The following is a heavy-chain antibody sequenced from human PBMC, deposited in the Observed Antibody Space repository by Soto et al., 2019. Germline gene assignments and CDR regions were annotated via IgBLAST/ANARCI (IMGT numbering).Heavy chain of an antibody. CDR3: ARAVKYKVMAKHAFDL. J-gene: IGHJ3*01. CDR1: GYSFTSYW. V-gene: IGHV5-51*01. Sequence: PGESLKISCKGSGYSFTSYWIGWVRQMPGKGLEWMGIIYPGDSDTRYSPSFQGQVTISADKSMSTAYLQWSSLKASDTAMYYCARAVKYKVMAKHAFDLWGQGTMDTVSS. D-gene: IGHD3-16*01. CDR2: IYPGDSDT.